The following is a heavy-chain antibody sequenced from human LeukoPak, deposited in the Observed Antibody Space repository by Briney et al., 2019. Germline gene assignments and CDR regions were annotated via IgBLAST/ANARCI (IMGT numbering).Heavy chain of an antibody. CDR2: ISGSGGGT. Sequence: GGSLRLSCAASGFTVSSNYMSWVRQAPGKGLEWVSTISGSGGGTYYADSVKGRFTISRDNSKNTLFLQMNSLRAEDTAVYYCAKGATVVVVTTIQYWGQGTLVTVSS. J-gene: IGHJ1*01. CDR3: AKGATVVVVTTIQY. D-gene: IGHD3-22*01. V-gene: IGHV3-23*01. CDR1: GFTVSSNY.